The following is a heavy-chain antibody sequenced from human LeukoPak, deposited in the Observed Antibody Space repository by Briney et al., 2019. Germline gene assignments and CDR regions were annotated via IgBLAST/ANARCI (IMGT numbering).Heavy chain of an antibody. V-gene: IGHV3-21*01. J-gene: IGHJ4*02. CDR3: ARAISSGDFDY. CDR1: GFTFSSYS. CDR2: ISSSSSYI. D-gene: IGHD6-19*01. Sequence: GGSLGLSCAASGFTFSSYSMNWVRQAPGKGLEWVSSISSSSSYIYYADSVKGRFTISRDNAKNSLYLQMNSLRAEDTAVYYCARAISSGDFDYWGQGTLVTVSS.